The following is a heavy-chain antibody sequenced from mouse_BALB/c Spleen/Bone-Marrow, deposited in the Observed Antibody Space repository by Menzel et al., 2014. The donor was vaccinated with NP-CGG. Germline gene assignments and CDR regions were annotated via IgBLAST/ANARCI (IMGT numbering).Heavy chain of an antibody. CDR3: SREGDSPFAY. J-gene: IGHJ3*01. Sequence: QVQLKESGAELVKPGASVKLSCKASGYTFTSYYMYWVKQRPGQGLEWIGEINPSNGGTNFNEKFKSKATLTVDKSSSKAYMQLSSLTSEDSAVYYCSREGDSPFAYWGQGTLVTVSA. CDR1: GYTFTSYY. D-gene: IGHD2-13*01. CDR2: INPSNGGT. V-gene: IGHV1S81*02.